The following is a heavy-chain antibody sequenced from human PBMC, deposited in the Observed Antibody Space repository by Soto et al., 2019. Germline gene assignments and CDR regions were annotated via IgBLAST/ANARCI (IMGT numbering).Heavy chain of an antibody. D-gene: IGHD3-22*01. Sequence: QVQLVQSGTEVKKPGASVNISCKASGYTFRSYGISWVRQAPGQGLEWIGWISVYNGNRKYAQRFQDRFTMTTDISTNTAYMQLRSLTSDDTAVYYCARRDYYDGTGYFRHWGQGTLVTVSS. CDR2: ISVYNGNR. J-gene: IGHJ1*01. CDR3: ARRDYYDGTGYFRH. CDR1: GYTFRSYG. V-gene: IGHV1-18*04.